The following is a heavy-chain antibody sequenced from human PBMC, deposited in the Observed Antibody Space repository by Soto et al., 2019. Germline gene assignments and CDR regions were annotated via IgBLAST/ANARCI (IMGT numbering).Heavy chain of an antibody. CDR2: IVVGSGNT. CDR1: GFTFTSSA. V-gene: IGHV1-58*02. J-gene: IGHJ4*02. Sequence: QMQLVQSGPEVKKPGTSVKVSCKASGFTFTSSAMQWVRQARGQRLEWIGWIVVGSGNTNYAQKFQERVTITRDMSTSTAYMELSSLRSEDTAVYYCAAGVEYYYDSSGYAPHFDYWGQGTLVTVSS. CDR3: AAGVEYYYDSSGYAPHFDY. D-gene: IGHD3-22*01.